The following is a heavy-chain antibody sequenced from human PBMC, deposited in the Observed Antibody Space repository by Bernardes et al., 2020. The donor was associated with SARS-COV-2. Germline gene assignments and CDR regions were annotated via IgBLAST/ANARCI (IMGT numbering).Heavy chain of an antibody. CDR1: GYRFASYW. CDR3: ARLNGDLDYYYYGMDV. CDR2: IHPGDSDT. Sequence: GESLKISCKGSGYRFASYWIGWVRQMPGKGLEWMGIIHPGDSDTRYSPSFQGQVTISVDKSVSTAYLKWSSLKASDTALYYCARLNGDLDYYYYGMDVWGQGTTVTVS. V-gene: IGHV5-51*01. D-gene: IGHD4-17*01. J-gene: IGHJ6*02.